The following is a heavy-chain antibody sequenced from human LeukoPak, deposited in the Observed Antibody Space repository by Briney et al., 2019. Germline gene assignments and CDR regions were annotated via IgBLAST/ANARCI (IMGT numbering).Heavy chain of an antibody. V-gene: IGHV3-23*01. D-gene: IGHD1-26*01. Sequence: GGSLRLSCAASGFTFSSYAMSWIRQAPGKGLEWVSPIVGSGGSTYYAASVKGRFTISRDNSKNTLYLQMNSLRAEDTAVYYCAKPKSGSYPGYYFDYWGQGTLVTVSS. J-gene: IGHJ4*02. CDR3: AKPKSGSYPGYYFDY. CDR2: IVGSGGST. CDR1: GFTFSSYA.